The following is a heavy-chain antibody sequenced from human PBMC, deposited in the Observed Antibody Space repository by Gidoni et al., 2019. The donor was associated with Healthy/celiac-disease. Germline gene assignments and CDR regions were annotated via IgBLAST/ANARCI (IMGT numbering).Heavy chain of an antibody. J-gene: IGHJ5*02. CDR1: GFTFSSYA. Sequence: EVQLLESGGGLVQPGGSLRLSCAASGFTFSSYAISWVRQAPGKGLEWVSAISGSGGRTYYADSVKGRFTISRDNSKNTLYLQMNSLRAEDTAVYYCAKDCNILWWPGANWFDPWGQGTLVTVSS. D-gene: IGHD2-21*01. CDR2: ISGSGGRT. V-gene: IGHV3-23*01. CDR3: AKDCNILWWPGANWFDP.